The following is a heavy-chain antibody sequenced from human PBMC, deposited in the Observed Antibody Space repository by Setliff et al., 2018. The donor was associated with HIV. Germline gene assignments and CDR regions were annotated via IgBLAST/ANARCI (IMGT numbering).Heavy chain of an antibody. V-gene: IGHV4-34*01. CDR1: GEPLSGYY. J-gene: IGHJ5*02. D-gene: IGHD6-13*01. CDR2: ITHTRAT. CDR3: VRGGDSSSWYWGRWFDP. Sequence: SETLSLTCAVYGEPLSGYYWSWIRQPPGKGLEWIGDITHTRATNYNPSLQSRVTMSVDTSKNQFSPKLNSVTAADTAVYYCVRGGDSSSWYWGRWFDPWGQGTLVTVS.